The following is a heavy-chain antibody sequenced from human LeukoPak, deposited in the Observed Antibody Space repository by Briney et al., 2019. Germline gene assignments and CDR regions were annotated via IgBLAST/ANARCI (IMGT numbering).Heavy chain of an antibody. Sequence: SETLSLTCAVYGGSFSGYYWSWIRQRPGKGLEWIGEINHSGSTNYNPSLKSRVTISVDTSKNQFSLKLSSVTAADTAVYYCARGDIVVVPAALYYYYYGMDVWGKGTTVTVSS. V-gene: IGHV4-34*01. CDR2: INHSGST. D-gene: IGHD2-2*01. CDR3: ARGDIVVVPAALYYYYYGMDV. CDR1: GGSFSGYY. J-gene: IGHJ6*04.